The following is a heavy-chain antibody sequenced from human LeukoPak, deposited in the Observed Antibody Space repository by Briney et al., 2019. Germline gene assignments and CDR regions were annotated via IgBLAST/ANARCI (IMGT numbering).Heavy chain of an antibody. CDR3: ARGHVLVPAATDY. CDR2: MSPDNGNT. V-gene: IGHV1-8*01. D-gene: IGHD2-2*01. J-gene: IGHJ4*02. CDR1: GYTFTSYQ. Sequence: ASVKVSCKASGYTFTSYQINWVRQATGQGLEWMGWMSPDNGNTGFAQNFQGRVTMTRNISICTAYMALSSLRSGDTAVYYCARGHVLVPAATDYWGQGTLVTVSS.